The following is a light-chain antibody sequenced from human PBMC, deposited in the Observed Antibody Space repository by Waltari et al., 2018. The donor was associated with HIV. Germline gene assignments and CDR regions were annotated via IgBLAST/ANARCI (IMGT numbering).Light chain of an antibody. V-gene: IGLV10-54*04. CDR2: RNN. CDR1: SSTVCNQG. Sequence: QAGLTQPPSVSKALRQTATLTCTGNSSTVCNQGAAWLQQHQGHPPKLLSYRNNNRPSGISERFSASRSGNIASLNITGLQPEDESDYYCSAWDSSLGEWVFGGGTKLTVL. CDR3: SAWDSSLGEWV. J-gene: IGLJ2*01.